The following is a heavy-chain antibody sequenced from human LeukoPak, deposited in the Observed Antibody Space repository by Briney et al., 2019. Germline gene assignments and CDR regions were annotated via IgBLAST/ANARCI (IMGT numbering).Heavy chain of an antibody. CDR3: AKDEGDYYGSGSYDY. V-gene: IGHV3-23*01. CDR1: GFTFSSYA. Sequence: PGGSLRLSCAASGFTFSSYAMSWVRQAPGKGLEWVSAISGSGGSTYHADSVKGRFTISRDNSKNTLYLQMNSLRAEDTAVYYCAKDEGDYYGSGSYDYWGQGTLVTVSS. CDR2: ISGSGGST. J-gene: IGHJ4*02. D-gene: IGHD3-10*01.